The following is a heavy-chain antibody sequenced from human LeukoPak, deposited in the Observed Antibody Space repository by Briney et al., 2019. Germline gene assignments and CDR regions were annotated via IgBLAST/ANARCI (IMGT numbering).Heavy chain of an antibody. CDR1: GGSISSGGYY. D-gene: IGHD6-13*01. Sequence: SQTLSLTCTVSGGSISSGGYYWSWIRQHPGKGLEWIGYIYYSGSTYYNPSLKSRVTISVDTSKNQFSLKQSSVTAADTAVYYCAREVRADNIAAAVRNAFDIWGQGTMVTVSS. V-gene: IGHV4-31*03. J-gene: IGHJ3*02. CDR3: AREVRADNIAAAVRNAFDI. CDR2: IYYSGST.